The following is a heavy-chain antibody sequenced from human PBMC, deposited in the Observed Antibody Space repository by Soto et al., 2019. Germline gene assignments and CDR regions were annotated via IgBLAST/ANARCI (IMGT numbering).Heavy chain of an antibody. CDR3: AKDHELGYQLLPVYNWFDP. Sequence: GGSLRLSCAASGFTFSSYGMHWVRQAPGKGLEWVAVISYDGSNKYYADSVKGRFTISGDNSKNTLYLQMNGLRAEDTAVYYCAKDHELGYQLLPVYNWFDPWGQGTLVTVSS. V-gene: IGHV3-30*18. CDR2: ISYDGSNK. J-gene: IGHJ5*02. CDR1: GFTFSSYG. D-gene: IGHD2-2*01.